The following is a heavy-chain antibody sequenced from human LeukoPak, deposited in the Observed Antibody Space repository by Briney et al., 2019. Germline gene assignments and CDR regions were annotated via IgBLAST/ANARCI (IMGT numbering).Heavy chain of an antibody. CDR1: GFTFSSYS. V-gene: IGHV3-21*01. J-gene: IGHJ3*02. CDR3: ARDSLPDYGDYLDAFDI. Sequence: GGSLRLSCAASGFTFSSYSMNWVCQAPGKGLEWVSSISISSSYIYYADSVKGRFTISRDNAKNSLYLQMNSLRAEDTAVYYCARDSLPDYGDYLDAFDIWGQGTMVTVSS. D-gene: IGHD4-17*01. CDR2: ISISSSYI.